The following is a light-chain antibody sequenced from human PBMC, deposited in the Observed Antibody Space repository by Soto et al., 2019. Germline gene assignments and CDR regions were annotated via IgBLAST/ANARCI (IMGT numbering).Light chain of an antibody. V-gene: IGKV1-5*03. J-gene: IGKJ2*01. CDR1: QSIVTW. CDR2: EAS. Sequence: DIQMTQSPSSLSASVGDRVTITCRASQSIVTWLAWYQQKPGKAPKLLIYEASSLESGVPARFSGNGSGTEFTLNISSLQPDDSATYYYQKFNSSPYTFGQGTKVEIK. CDR3: QKFNSSPYT.